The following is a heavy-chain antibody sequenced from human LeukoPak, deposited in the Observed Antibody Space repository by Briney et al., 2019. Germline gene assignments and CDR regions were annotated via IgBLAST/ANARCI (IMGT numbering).Heavy chain of an antibody. Sequence: GGSLRLSCAASGFTFNSYAMSWVRQAPGKGLEWVSAISGSGGSTYYADSVKGRFTISRDNSKNTLYLQMNSLRAEDTAVYYCARDASYDILTGHYYHYGMDVWGQGTTVTVSS. D-gene: IGHD3-9*01. CDR3: ARDASYDILTGHYYHYGMDV. CDR1: GFTFNSYA. V-gene: IGHV3-23*01. J-gene: IGHJ6*02. CDR2: ISGSGGST.